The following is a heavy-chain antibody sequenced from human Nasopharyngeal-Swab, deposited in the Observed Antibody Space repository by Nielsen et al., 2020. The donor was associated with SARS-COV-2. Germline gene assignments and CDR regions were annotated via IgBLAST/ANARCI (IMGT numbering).Heavy chain of an antibody. V-gene: IGHV4-4*07. D-gene: IGHD3-10*01. J-gene: IGHJ4*02. Sequence: SETLSLTCTVSGGSISSYYWSWIRQPAGKGPEWIGRIYTSGSTNYNPPLKSRVTMSVDTSKNQFSLKLSSVTAADTAVYYCARESLHYYGSGSYYNVLDYWGQGTLVTVSS. CDR2: IYTSGST. CDR1: GGSISSYY. CDR3: ARESLHYYGSGSYYNVLDY.